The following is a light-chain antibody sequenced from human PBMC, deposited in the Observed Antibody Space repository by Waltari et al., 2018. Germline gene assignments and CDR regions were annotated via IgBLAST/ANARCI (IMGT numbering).Light chain of an antibody. CDR1: YVTTSNTSY. V-gene: IGLV8-61*01. CDR3: ALYMGSGIWV. CDR2: KGN. Sequence: QAVVTQEPSMSVSPVGTVKLTFTLSYVTTSNTSYDTWYQQTPGPPPRTLVYKGNSRASGVPDRFSGSILGNKAALTITGAQADDEADYYCALYMGSGIWVFGGGTRLTVL. J-gene: IGLJ3*02.